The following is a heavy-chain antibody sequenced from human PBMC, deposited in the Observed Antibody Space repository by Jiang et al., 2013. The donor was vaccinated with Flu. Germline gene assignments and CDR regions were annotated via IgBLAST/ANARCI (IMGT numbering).Heavy chain of an antibody. Sequence: LLKPSETLSLTCAVYGGSFSGYYWSWIRQPPGKGLEWIGEINHSGSTNYNPSLKSRVTISVDTSKNQFSLKLSSVTAAGTAVYYCARGLHYDSSGYYGYWGQGTLVTVSS. V-gene: IGHV4-34*01. D-gene: IGHD3-22*01. CDR3: ARGLHYDSSGYYGY. J-gene: IGHJ4*02. CDR1: GGSFSGYY. CDR2: INHSGST.